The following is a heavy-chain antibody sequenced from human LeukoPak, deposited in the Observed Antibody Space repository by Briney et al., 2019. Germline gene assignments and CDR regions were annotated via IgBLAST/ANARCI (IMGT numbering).Heavy chain of an antibody. CDR2: IYYSRTT. D-gene: IGHD1-26*01. CDR3: VRRQWELQYFDL. V-gene: IGHV4-59*01. Sequence: SETLSLTCTVSGGFISSYYWSWIRQPPGKGLEWIGYIYYSRTTEYNPSLKSRVTISADTSKNQFSLQLNSVTAADTAVYYCVRRQWELQYFDLWGRGTLVAVSS. CDR1: GGFISSYY. J-gene: IGHJ2*01.